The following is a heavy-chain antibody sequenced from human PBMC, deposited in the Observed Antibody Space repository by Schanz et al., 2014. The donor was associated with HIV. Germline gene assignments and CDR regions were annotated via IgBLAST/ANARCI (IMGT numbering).Heavy chain of an antibody. Sequence: QVQLVQSGAEVKKPGSSVKVSCKASGGTFMTYAISWVRQAPGQGLEWMGGIIPVFATTNYAQRFQGRVTITADESTSTAYMELSGLRSEDTAFYYCAKDITLWSGETAFDRWGQGTLVTVSS. D-gene: IGHD3-10*01. V-gene: IGHV1-69*01. CDR1: GGTFMTYA. CDR3: AKDITLWSGETAFDR. J-gene: IGHJ5*02. CDR2: IIPVFATT.